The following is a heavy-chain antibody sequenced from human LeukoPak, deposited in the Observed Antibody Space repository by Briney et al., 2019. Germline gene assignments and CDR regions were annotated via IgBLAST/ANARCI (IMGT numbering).Heavy chain of an antibody. V-gene: IGHV4-59*01. D-gene: IGHD6-13*01. J-gene: IGHJ4*02. CDR1: GGFIRNSY. Sequence: KPSETLTLTCTVSGGFIRNSYWSWIRQSPGKGLEWIGYVHYSGSSKYNPYLRSRATISRDTSKNQLYLKLTSVTVADTAVYFCAREGVAAAGAFDNWGQGTLVTVSA. CDR3: AREGVAAAGAFDN. CDR2: VHYSGSS.